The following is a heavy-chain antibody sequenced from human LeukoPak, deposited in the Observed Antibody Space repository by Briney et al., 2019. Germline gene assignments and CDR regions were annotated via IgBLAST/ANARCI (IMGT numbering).Heavy chain of an antibody. CDR3: ARDRVSGYYSFDY. V-gene: IGHV1-69*05. D-gene: IGHD3-22*01. CDR1: GGTFSSYA. J-gene: IGHJ4*02. Sequence: SVKVSXKASGGTFSSYAISWVRQAPGQGLEWMGGIIPIFGTANYAQKFQGRVTITTDESTSTAYMELSSLRSEDTAVYYCARDRVSGYYSFDYWGQGTLVTVSS. CDR2: IIPIFGTA.